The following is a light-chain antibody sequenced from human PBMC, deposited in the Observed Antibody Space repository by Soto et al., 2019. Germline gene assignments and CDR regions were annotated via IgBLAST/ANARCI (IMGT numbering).Light chain of an antibody. CDR2: SNN. CDR1: SSNIGSNT. Sequence: QSVLTQPPSASGTPGQRVTISCSGRSSNIGSNTVNWYQQLPGTAPKLLIYSNNQRPSGVPDRFSGSKSGTSASLAISGLQSEDEADYYCAAWDDSLNGPVFGGGTKVIVL. CDR3: AAWDDSLNGPV. V-gene: IGLV1-44*01. J-gene: IGLJ3*02.